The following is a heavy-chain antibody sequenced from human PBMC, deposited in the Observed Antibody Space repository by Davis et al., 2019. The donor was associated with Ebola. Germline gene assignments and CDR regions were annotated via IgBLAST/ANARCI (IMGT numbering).Heavy chain of an antibody. D-gene: IGHD3-10*01. Sequence: SVKVSCKASGGTFSSYAISWVRQAPGQGLEWMGRIIPILGIANYAQKFQGRVTITADKSTSTAYMELSSLRSEDTAVYYCARDPDRLWFREPLGMDVWGQGTTVTVSS. CDR3: ARDPDRLWFREPLGMDV. V-gene: IGHV1-69*04. CDR2: IIPILGIA. J-gene: IGHJ6*02. CDR1: GGTFSSYA.